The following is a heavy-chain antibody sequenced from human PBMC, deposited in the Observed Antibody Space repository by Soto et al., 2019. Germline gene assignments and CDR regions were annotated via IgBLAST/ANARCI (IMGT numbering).Heavy chain of an antibody. CDR2: IYPGDSET. Sequence: PGESLKISCKGSGYNFANYWIGWVRQMPGKGLDWMGIIYPGDSETRYSPSFQGQVIISADKSISTAYLQWTSLKASDTAIYYCARQSTAGRFDPWGQGTPVTVSS. CDR3: ARQSTAGRFDP. J-gene: IGHJ5*02. V-gene: IGHV5-51*01. D-gene: IGHD6-13*01. CDR1: GYNFANYW.